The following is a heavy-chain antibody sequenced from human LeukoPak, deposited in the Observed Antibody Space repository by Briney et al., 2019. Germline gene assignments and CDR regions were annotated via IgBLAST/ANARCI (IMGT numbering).Heavy chain of an antibody. CDR1: GGSINSSY. V-gene: IGHV4-59*01. CDR2: IYFSGST. D-gene: IGHD1-26*01. J-gene: IGHJ4*02. Sequence: SETLSLTCTVSGGSINSSYWIWIRQPPGKGLEWIGYIYFSGSTNYSPSLKSRVTISVDTSKNHFSLKLSSVTAADTAVYYCARDRGSYVDYWGQGTLVTVSS. CDR3: ARDRGSYVDY.